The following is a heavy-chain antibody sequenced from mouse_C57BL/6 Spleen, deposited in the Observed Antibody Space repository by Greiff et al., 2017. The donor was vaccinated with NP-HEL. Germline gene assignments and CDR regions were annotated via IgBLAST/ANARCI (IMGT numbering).Heavy chain of an antibody. CDR3: ARNRPFAY. CDR2: IYPGDGDT. Sequence: QVQLKESGPELVKPGASVKISCKASGYAFSSSWMNWVKQRPGKGLEWIGRIYPGDGDTNYNGKFKGKATLTADKSSSTAYMQLSSLTSEDSAVYFCARNRPFAYWGQGTLVTVSA. V-gene: IGHV1-82*01. J-gene: IGHJ3*01. CDR1: GYAFSSSW.